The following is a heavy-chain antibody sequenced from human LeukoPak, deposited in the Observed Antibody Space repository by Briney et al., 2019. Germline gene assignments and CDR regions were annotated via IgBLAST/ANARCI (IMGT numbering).Heavy chain of an antibody. Sequence: QPGGSLRLSCAASRFSFSSYGMDWVRQAPGKGLEWVAAISHEGSETYYADSVKGRFTISRDQLKNTLYLQMNSLRAEDTAVYYCAKLGAAAGTDPWGQGTLVTVSS. D-gene: IGHD6-13*01. J-gene: IGHJ5*02. CDR3: AKLGAAAGTDP. CDR2: ISHEGSET. CDR1: RFSFSSYG. V-gene: IGHV3-30*18.